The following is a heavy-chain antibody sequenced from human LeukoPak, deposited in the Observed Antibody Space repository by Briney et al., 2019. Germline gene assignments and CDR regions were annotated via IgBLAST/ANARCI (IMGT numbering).Heavy chain of an antibody. J-gene: IGHJ4*02. V-gene: IGHV3-30-3*01. Sequence: GGSLRLSCAASGFTFSSYAMHWVRQAPGKGLEWVAVISYDGNNKYYADSVKGRFTISRDNSKNTLYLQMNSLRAEDTAVYYCARDTPYYYDSSGSYFDYWGQGTLVTVSS. CDR1: GFTFSSYA. CDR2: ISYDGNNK. CDR3: ARDTPYYYDSSGSYFDY. D-gene: IGHD3-22*01.